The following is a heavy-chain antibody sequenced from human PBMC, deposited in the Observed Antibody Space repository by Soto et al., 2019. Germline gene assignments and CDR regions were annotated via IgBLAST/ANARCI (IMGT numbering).Heavy chain of an antibody. CDR3: KIVVTTYYAMDV. V-gene: IGHV1-69*12. CDR1: GGSLSNYG. Sequence: QVQLVQSGAEVKKPGSSVKVSCKASGGSLSNYGISWVRQAPGQGLEWMGGIIPVFGTANYAQKFQGRVTITADESTSIVYMDVTSLRSDCARGDATKIVVTTYYAMDVWGQGTTVTVSS. J-gene: IGHJ6*02. CDR2: IIPVFGTA. D-gene: IGHD3-9*01.